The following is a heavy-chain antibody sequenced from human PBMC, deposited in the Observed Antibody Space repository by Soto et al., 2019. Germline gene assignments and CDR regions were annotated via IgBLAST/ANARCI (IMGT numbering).Heavy chain of an antibody. D-gene: IGHD6-25*01. J-gene: IGHJ4*02. CDR1: GFNFGNYA. Sequence: EVLLVESGGGMVQPDRSLRLSCAVSGFNFGNYAMHWVRQAPGKGLEWVAAINWNSDKVAYAGSVLGRFTIFRDSAMNSLNLQMHNLTTAATAFYYCAKDKGGTPYYIDSWGQGILVTVSS. CDR3: AKDKGGTPYYIDS. V-gene: IGHV3-9*01. CDR2: INWNSDKV.